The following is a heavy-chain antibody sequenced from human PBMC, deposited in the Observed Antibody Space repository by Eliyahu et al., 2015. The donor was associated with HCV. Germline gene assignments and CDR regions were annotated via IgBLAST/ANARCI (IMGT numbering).Heavy chain of an antibody. D-gene: IGHD4-23*01. CDR2: IIPILGIA. CDR1: GGTFSSYA. Sequence: EVKKPGSSVKVSCKASGGTFSSYAISWVRQAPGQGLEWMGRIIPILGIANYAQKFQGRVTITADKSTSTAYMELSSLRSEDTAVYYCARPQETTVVTPAIPEAYYYYGMDVWGQGTTVTVSS. V-gene: IGHV1-69*04. CDR3: ARPQETTVVTPAIPEAYYYYGMDV. J-gene: IGHJ6*02.